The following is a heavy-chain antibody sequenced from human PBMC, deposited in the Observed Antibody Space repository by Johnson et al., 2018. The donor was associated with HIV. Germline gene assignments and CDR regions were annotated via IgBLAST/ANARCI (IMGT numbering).Heavy chain of an antibody. D-gene: IGHD6-25*01. CDR3: SVYFGTAFDF. CDR2: INSDESST. Sequence: VQLVESGGGVVQPGRSLRLSCAASGFTFSSYAMHWVRQAPGKGLEWVSSINSDESSTNYAESVKGRFTISRDNAKNTLYLQMNSLRAEDTAVYYCSVYFGTAFDFWGQGTMVTVSS. J-gene: IGHJ3*01. V-gene: IGHV3-74*02. CDR1: GFTFSSYA.